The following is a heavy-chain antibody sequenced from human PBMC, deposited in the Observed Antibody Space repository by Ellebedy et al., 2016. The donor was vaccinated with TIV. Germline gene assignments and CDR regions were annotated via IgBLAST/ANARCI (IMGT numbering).Heavy chain of an antibody. CDR3: ARGCGGSCYAGEEYYCDY. V-gene: IGHV4-4*07. Sequence: MPSETLSLTCTVSGGSISSYYWSWIRQPAGKGLEWLGRIYTSGSTNYNHPIKCRVTMSVDTSKNQFSLKLSSRTAADTAVYYCARGCGGSCYAGEEYYCDYWGQGTLVTVSS. D-gene: IGHD2-15*01. J-gene: IGHJ4*02. CDR2: IYTSGST. CDR1: GGSISSYY.